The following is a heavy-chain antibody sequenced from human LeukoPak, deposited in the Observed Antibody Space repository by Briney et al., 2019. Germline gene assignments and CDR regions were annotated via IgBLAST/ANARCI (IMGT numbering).Heavy chain of an antibody. D-gene: IGHD4-23*01. CDR2: IKQDGSEK. V-gene: IGHV3-7*01. Sequence: GGSLRLSCAASGFTFSSYGMHWVRQAPGKGLEWVANIKQDGSEKYYVDSVKGRFTISRDNAKNSLYLQMNSLRAEDTAVYYCARGDYDYGGHDYWGQGTLVTVSS. J-gene: IGHJ4*02. CDR3: ARGDYDYGGHDY. CDR1: GFTFSSYG.